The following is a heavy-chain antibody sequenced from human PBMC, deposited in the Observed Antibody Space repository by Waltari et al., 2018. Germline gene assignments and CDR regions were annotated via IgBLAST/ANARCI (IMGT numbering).Heavy chain of an antibody. J-gene: IGHJ4*02. CDR2: IYSGGST. CDR3: AITGYSSGWLGPHDY. V-gene: IGHV3-23*03. D-gene: IGHD6-19*01. Sequence: SLRLSCAASGFTFSSYAMSWVRQAPGKGLEWVSVIYSGGSTYYADSVKGRFTISRDNSKNTLYLQMNSLRAEDTAVYYCAITGYSSGWLGPHDYWGQGTLVTVSS. CDR1: GFTFSSYA.